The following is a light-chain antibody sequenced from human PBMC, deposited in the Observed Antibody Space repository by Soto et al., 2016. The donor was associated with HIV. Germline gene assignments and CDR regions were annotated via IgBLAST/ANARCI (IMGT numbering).Light chain of an antibody. CDR3: QQYNSYQGT. CDR1: QSISSW. CDR2: KAS. J-gene: IGKJ1*01. V-gene: IGKV1-5*03. Sequence: DIQMTQSPSTLSASVGDRVTITCRASQSISSWLAWYQQKPGKAPKLLIYKASSLESGVPSRFSGSGSGTEFTLTISSLQPDDFATYYCQQYNSYQGTFGQGTKGGDQT.